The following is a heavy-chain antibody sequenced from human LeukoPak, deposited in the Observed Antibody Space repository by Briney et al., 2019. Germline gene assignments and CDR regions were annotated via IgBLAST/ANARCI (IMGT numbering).Heavy chain of an antibody. CDR3: ARDEGYSVSYYPFDY. J-gene: IGHJ4*02. Sequence: GGSLRLSCAASGFTFSNYAMHWVRQAPGKGLEWVAVISYDGSNKYYADSVKGRFTISRDNSKNTLYLQMNSLRAEDTAVYYCARDEGYSVSYYPFDYWGQGTLVTVSS. CDR2: ISYDGSNK. CDR1: GFTFSNYA. D-gene: IGHD1-26*01. V-gene: IGHV3-30-3*01.